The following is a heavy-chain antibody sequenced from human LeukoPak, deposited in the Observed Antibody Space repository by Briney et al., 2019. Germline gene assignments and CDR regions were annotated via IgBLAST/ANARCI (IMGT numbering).Heavy chain of an antibody. CDR1: GDSITRLNYY. J-gene: IGHJ4*02. D-gene: IGHD1-26*01. Sequence: SETLSLTCTVSGDSITRLNYYWAWIRQPPGKGLEFVGTIYYTGSPYYNPSLRSRLTISLDTSKNQSSLKLTSVTAADTALYYCARHITAGTYYNAFDYWGQGALVTVSS. CDR2: IYYTGSP. CDR3: ARHITAGTYYNAFDY. V-gene: IGHV4-39*01.